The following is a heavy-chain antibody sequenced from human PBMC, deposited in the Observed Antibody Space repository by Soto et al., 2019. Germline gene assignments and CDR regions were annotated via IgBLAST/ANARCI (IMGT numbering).Heavy chain of an antibody. J-gene: IGHJ4*02. CDR1: GSTFSSYG. CDR2: ISNSGNYI. V-gene: IGHV3-21*01. Sequence: EVQVVESGGGLVKPGGSLRLSCTASGSTFSSYGMNWVRQAAGKGLEWVSSISNSGNYIYYADSVQGRFTISRDNAKNSLYLQMNSLRVEDTDVYFCARDESAGSSIKYWGQGTLVTVSS. CDR3: ARDESAGSSIKY. D-gene: IGHD2-2*01.